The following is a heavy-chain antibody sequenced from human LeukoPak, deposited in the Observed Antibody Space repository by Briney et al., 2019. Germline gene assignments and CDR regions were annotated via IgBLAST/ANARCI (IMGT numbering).Heavy chain of an antibody. CDR1: GFTFSSYG. CDR2: IWYDGSNK. Sequence: TGGSLRLSCAASGFTFSSYGMHWVRQAPGKGLEWVAVIWYDGSNKYYADSVKGRFTISRDNSKNTLYLQMNSLRAEDTAVYYCARGGSGYSSSWSTFDYWGQGTLVTVSS. CDR3: ARGGSGYSSSWSTFDY. J-gene: IGHJ4*02. D-gene: IGHD6-13*01. V-gene: IGHV3-33*01.